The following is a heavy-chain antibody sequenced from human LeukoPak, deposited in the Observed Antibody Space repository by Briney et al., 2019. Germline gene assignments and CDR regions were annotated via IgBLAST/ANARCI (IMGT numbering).Heavy chain of an antibody. J-gene: IGHJ5*02. CDR3: AAECGGDCYSGWFDP. CDR1: GGTFSSYA. Sequence: ASVKVSCKASGGTFSSYAISWVRPAPGQGLEWMGRIISIFGTANYAQKFQGRVTITTDESTSTAYMELSSLRSEDTAVYYCAAECGGDCYSGWFDPWGQGTLVTVSS. CDR2: IISIFGTA. D-gene: IGHD2-21*02. V-gene: IGHV1-69*05.